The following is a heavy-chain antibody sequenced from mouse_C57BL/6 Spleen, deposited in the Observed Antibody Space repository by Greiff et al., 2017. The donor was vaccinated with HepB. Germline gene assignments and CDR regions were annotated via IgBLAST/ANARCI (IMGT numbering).Heavy chain of an antibody. D-gene: IGHD4-1*01. CDR1: GYTFTSYW. CDR2: INPSNGGT. V-gene: IGHV1-53*01. J-gene: IGHJ1*03. Sequence: VQLQQSGTELVKPGASVKLSCKASGYTFTSYWMHWVKQRPGQGLEWIGNINPSNGGTNYNEKFKSKATLTVDKSSSTAYMQLSSLTSEDSAVYYCARERTIWDYFDVWGTGTTVTVSS. CDR3: ARERTIWDYFDV.